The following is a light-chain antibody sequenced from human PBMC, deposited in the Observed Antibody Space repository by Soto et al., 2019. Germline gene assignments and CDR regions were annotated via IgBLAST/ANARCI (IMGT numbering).Light chain of an antibody. CDR3: SSYTSSSADV. V-gene: IGLV2-14*01. Sequence: QSVLTQPASVSGSPGQSVAISCTGTSSDVGDYNCVSWYHQHPGTAPKLMIYDVSNRPSGVSDRFSGSKSGNMASLTISGLQAEDEADYYCSSYTSSSADVFGTGTKVTVL. CDR1: SSDVGDYNC. CDR2: DVS. J-gene: IGLJ1*01.